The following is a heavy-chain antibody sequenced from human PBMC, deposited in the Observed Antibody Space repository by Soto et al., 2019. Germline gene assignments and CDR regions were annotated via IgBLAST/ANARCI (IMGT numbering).Heavy chain of an antibody. J-gene: IGHJ6*02. V-gene: IGHV4-4*02. CDR1: GGSINNNNW. D-gene: IGHD3-10*01. Sequence: QVQLQESGPGLVKPSGTLSLTCAVSGGSINNNNWWSWVRQSPGKGLEWIGEIYHTGSTNYNPSLGSRVTMLVDKSKNQISLKVTSVTATDTAVYYCARGGLSRVRGVRGSNNMDVWGQGTTVTVSS. CDR3: ARGGLSRVRGVRGSNNMDV. CDR2: IYHTGST.